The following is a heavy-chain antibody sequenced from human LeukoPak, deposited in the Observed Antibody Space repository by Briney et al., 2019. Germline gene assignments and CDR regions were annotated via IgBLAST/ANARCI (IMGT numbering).Heavy chain of an antibody. J-gene: IGHJ3*02. CDR1: GGSISSGSYY. CDR3: ARDFPRGSFYDFWSAKVDAFDI. Sequence: SETLSLTCTVSGGSISSGSYYWSWIRQPAGKGLEWIGRIYTSGSTNYNPSLKSRVTISVDMSKNQFSLKLRSVTAADTAVYYCARDFPRGSFYDFWSAKVDAFDIWGQGTMVTVSS. CDR2: IYTSGST. D-gene: IGHD3-3*01. V-gene: IGHV4-61*02.